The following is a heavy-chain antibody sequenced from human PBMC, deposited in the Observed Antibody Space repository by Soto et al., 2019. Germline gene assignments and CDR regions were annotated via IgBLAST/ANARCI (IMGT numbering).Heavy chain of an antibody. J-gene: IGHJ6*02. Sequence: SETLSLTCTVSGGSISSGGYYWSWIRQHPGKGLEWIGYIYYSGSTYYNPSLKSRVTISVDTSKNQFSLKLSSVTAADTAVYYCAREVITMVRGVIIDYYYGMDVWGQGTTVT. CDR1: GGSISSGGYY. CDR2: IYYSGST. V-gene: IGHV4-31*03. CDR3: AREVITMVRGVIIDYYYGMDV. D-gene: IGHD3-10*01.